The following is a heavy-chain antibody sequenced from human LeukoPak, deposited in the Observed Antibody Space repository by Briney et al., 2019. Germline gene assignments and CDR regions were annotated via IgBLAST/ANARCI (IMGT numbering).Heavy chain of an antibody. J-gene: IGHJ3*02. Sequence: QAGSCLRPSRAAAGFTFSSYGMHWVRQAPGKGRGWATVISKEGSNKYYADSMKGPFTISRDNSKNRLYLQKNSLRAEETAVYFWAKEDFLDAFDIWGQGTMVSVSS. V-gene: IGHV3-30*18. CDR1: GFTFSSYG. CDR2: ISKEGSNK. D-gene: IGHD3/OR15-3a*01. CDR3: AKEDFLDAFDI.